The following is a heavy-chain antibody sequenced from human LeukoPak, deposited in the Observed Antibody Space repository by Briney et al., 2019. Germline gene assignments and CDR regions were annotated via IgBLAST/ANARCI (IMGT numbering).Heavy chain of an antibody. Sequence: PGGSLRLSCAASGFTFSSCAMSCVRQAPGKGLEWVSVLSGSGGSTYYADSVKGRFTISRDNSKNTLYLQMNSLRAEDTAVYYCGHGQQWLVPFWGRGTLVTVSS. D-gene: IGHD6-19*01. J-gene: IGHJ4*02. V-gene: IGHV3-23*01. CDR1: GFTFSSCA. CDR3: GHGQQWLVPF. CDR2: LSGSGGST.